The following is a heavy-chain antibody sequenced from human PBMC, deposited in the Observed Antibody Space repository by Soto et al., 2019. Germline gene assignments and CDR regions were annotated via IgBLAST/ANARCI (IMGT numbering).Heavy chain of an antibody. CDR3: ATPRPNFGAVDS. CDR1: GYSITSSTF. V-gene: IGHV4-38-2*01. Sequence: SETLSLTCAVSGYSITSSTFWGWIRQPPGKGLEWIGSIHLGGTTYYDPSLKSRVTILLDTYRNEFSLKLSSVTSADTAVYYCATPRPNFGAVDSWGQGALVTVSS. J-gene: IGHJ4*02. CDR2: IHLGGTT. D-gene: IGHD6-19*01.